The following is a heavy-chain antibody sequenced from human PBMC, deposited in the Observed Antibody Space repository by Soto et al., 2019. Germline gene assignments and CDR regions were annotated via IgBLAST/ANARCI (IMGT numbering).Heavy chain of an antibody. Sequence: EVQLLESGGGLVQPGGSLRLSCEASGFTFSNYAMTWVRQAPGKGLEWVSAISGGGDTTSYADSVKGRFTVSRDGSKNTLYLQMSSLRAEDTALYYCAKGRGGSGSLTPRVDFWGQGTLVTVSS. J-gene: IGHJ4*02. V-gene: IGHV3-23*01. CDR1: GFTFSNYA. D-gene: IGHD3-10*01. CDR2: ISGGGDTT. CDR3: AKGRGGSGSLTPRVDF.